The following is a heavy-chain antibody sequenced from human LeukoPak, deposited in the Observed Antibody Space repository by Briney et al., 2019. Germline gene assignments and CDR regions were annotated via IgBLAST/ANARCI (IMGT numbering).Heavy chain of an antibody. V-gene: IGHV4-4*07. D-gene: IGHD1-26*01. CDR2: IHPSGSS. CDR3: ARDGNVERPYDS. Sequence: SKTLSLTCTVSGGSISGYLWSWIRQPAGKGLEWIGRIHPSGSSNYNPSLKSRLTMSVDTSKNQFSLNLSSVTAADTAVYLCARDGNVERPYDSWGQGTLVTVSP. CDR1: GGSISGYL. J-gene: IGHJ4*02.